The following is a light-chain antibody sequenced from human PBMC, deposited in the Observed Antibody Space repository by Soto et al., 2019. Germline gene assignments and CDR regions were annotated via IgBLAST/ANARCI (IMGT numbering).Light chain of an antibody. V-gene: IGKV3-15*01. CDR3: QQEDNCPPTYT. CDR1: QSISSN. Sequence: ELGLTQSPSTLSMSPGERATLSFSASQSISSNLAWYQQKPVQAPRLLIYGASNRATGIPARFSGGGSETEFTLPISSLQSEDFAVYYCQQEDNCPPTYTFGQGTKLEIK. CDR2: GAS. J-gene: IGKJ2*01.